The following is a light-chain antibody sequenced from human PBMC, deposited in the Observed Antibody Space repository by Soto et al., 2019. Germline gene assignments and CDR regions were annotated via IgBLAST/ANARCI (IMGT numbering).Light chain of an antibody. V-gene: IGKV3-20*01. CDR3: QQYGSSPRTWT. Sequence: TQFPGILSASPGEGVTLSCRAAQDVTTNFAWYQQKRGQAPRLLIYGASSRATGIPDRFSGSGSGTDFTLTISRLEPEDFAVYYCQQYGSSPRTWTFGQGTKVDIK. CDR1: QDVTTN. J-gene: IGKJ1*01. CDR2: GAS.